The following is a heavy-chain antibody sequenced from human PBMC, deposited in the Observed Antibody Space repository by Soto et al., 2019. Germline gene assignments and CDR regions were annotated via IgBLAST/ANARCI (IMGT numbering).Heavy chain of an antibody. CDR2: ISACNGNT. Sequence: ASVKVSCKASGYTFTSYGISWVRQAPGQGLEWMGWISACNGNTKYAQKFQGRVTITRDTSASTAYMELSSLRSEDTAVYYCARDFRYDILTGYYTPLAFDYWGQGTLVTVSS. J-gene: IGHJ4*02. D-gene: IGHD3-9*01. CDR1: GYTFTSYG. V-gene: IGHV1-18*01. CDR3: ARDFRYDILTGYYTPLAFDY.